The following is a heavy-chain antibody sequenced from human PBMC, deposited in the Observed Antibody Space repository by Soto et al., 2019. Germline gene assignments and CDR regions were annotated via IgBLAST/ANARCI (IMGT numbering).Heavy chain of an antibody. CDR2: IDPSDSYT. J-gene: IGHJ6*02. V-gene: IGHV5-10-1*01. CDR3: ARRAYYYYGMDV. CDR1: GYSFTSYW. Sequence: RGESLKISCKGSGYSFTSYWISWVRQMPGKGLEWMGRIDPSDSYTNYSPSFQGHVTISADKSISTAYLQWSSLKASDTAMYYCARRAYYYYGMDVWGQGTTVTVSS.